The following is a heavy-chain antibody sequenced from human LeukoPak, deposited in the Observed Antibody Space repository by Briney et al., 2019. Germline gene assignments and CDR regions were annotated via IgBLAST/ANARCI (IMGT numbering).Heavy chain of an antibody. CDR3: ARRYSSSWYQVYYFDY. V-gene: IGHV4-59*01. Sequence: SETLSLTCTVSGGSISSYYWSWIRQPPGKGLEWIGYIYYSGSTNYNPSLKSRVTISVDTSKNQFSLKLSSVTAADTAVYYCARRYSSSWYQVYYFDYWGQGTLVTVSS. D-gene: IGHD6-13*01. J-gene: IGHJ4*02. CDR1: GGSISSYY. CDR2: IYYSGST.